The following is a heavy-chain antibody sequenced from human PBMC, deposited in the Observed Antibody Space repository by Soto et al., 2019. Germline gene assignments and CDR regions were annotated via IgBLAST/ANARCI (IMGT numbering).Heavy chain of an antibody. CDR1: GFTFSSYA. J-gene: IGHJ4*02. V-gene: IGHV3-23*01. D-gene: IGHD6-19*01. CDR3: AKDKAYSSGWYYFDY. CDR2: ISGSGGST. Sequence: GGSLRVSWAASGFTFSSYAMSWVRQAPGKGLEWVSAISGSGGSTYYADSVKGRFTIPRDNSKNTLYLQMNSLRAEDTAVYHCAKDKAYSSGWYYFDYWGQGTLVTVSS.